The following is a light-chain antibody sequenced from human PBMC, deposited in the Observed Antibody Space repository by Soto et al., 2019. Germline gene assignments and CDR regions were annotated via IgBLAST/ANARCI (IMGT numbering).Light chain of an antibody. J-gene: IGKJ4*01. Sequence: DIQMTHSPSSVSASVGDRVTITCRASQGISTWLAWFQQKPGEAPRLLIYTASTLHSGVPSRFSGSGSGTDFTLTISSLQPEDFATYYCQQGDSFPLTFGGGTKVEIK. V-gene: IGKV1-12*01. CDR3: QQGDSFPLT. CDR2: TAS. CDR1: QGISTW.